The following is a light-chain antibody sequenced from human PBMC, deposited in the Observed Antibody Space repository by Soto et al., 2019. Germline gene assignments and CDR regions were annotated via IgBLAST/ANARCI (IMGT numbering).Light chain of an antibody. Sequence: EVVLTQSPATLSLSPGETATLSCRASQSVRTNLAWYQQKPGQAPRLLIYSVYNRATGVPARFSGSGSGTDFTLTISRLDPDDFAVYYCQQRTNWPPLFTFGPGTRVDVK. CDR1: QSVRTN. CDR2: SVY. CDR3: QQRTNWPPLFT. V-gene: IGKV3-11*01. J-gene: IGKJ3*01.